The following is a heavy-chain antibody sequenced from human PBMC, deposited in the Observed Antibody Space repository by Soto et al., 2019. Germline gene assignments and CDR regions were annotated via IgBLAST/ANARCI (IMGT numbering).Heavy chain of an antibody. D-gene: IGHD2-15*01. V-gene: IGHV5-51*01. CDR3: ARPPWDCSGGGCYSIFDY. CDR2: IYPGDSDT. J-gene: IGHJ4*02. CDR1: GYSFTSYW. Sequence: GESLKISCKGSGYSFTSYWIGWVRQMPGKGLEWMGIIYPGDSDTRYSPSFQGQVTISADKSISTAYLQWSSLKASDTAMYYCARPPWDCSGGGCYSIFDYWGQGTLVTVSS.